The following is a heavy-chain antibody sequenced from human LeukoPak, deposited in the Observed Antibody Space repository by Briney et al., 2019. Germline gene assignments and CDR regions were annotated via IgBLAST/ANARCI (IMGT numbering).Heavy chain of an antibody. Sequence: SETLSLTCAVYGGSFSGYYWSWIRQPPGKGLEWIGEINHSGSTNYNPSLKSRVTISVDTSKNQFPLKLSSVTAADTAVYYCAVEGGYSYGYFDYWGQGTLVTVSS. CDR1: GGSFSGYY. J-gene: IGHJ4*02. CDR3: AVEGGYSYGYFDY. CDR2: INHSGST. V-gene: IGHV4-34*01. D-gene: IGHD5-18*01.